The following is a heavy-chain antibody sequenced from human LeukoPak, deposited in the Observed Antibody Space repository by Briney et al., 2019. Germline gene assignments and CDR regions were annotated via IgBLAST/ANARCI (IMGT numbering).Heavy chain of an antibody. CDR1: GGSISSYY. D-gene: IGHD2-2*01. Sequence: SEALSLTCAVSGGSISSYYWSWIRQPPGKGLEWIGYIYYSGSTNYNPSLKSRVTISVDTSKNQFSLKLSSVTAADTAVYYCARDRYCSSTSCYFRRSGYYYYGMDVWGQGTTVTVSS. J-gene: IGHJ6*02. V-gene: IGHV4-59*01. CDR2: IYYSGST. CDR3: ARDRYCSSTSCYFRRSGYYYYGMDV.